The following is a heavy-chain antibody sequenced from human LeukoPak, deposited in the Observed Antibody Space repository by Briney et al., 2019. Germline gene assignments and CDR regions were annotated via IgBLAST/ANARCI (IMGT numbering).Heavy chain of an antibody. V-gene: IGHV3-64*01. CDR2: ISSNGGST. CDR1: GFTFSSYA. CDR3: ARDRALSFDY. J-gene: IGHJ4*02. Sequence: GGSLRLSCAASGFTFSSYAMHWVRQAPAKGLEYVSAISSNGGSTYYANSVKGRFTISRDNSKNTLYLQMGSLRAEDMAVYYCARDRALSFDYWGQGTLVTVSS.